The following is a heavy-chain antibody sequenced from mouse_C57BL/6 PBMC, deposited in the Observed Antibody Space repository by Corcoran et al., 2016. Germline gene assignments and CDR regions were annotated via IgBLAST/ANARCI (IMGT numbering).Heavy chain of an antibody. D-gene: IGHD2-5*01. CDR1: GYSITSGYY. V-gene: IGHV3-6*01. CDR2: ISYDGSN. J-gene: IGHJ4*01. CDR3: ARASYYSNPYAMDY. Sequence: DVQLQESGPGLVKPSQSLSLTRSVTGYSITSGYYWNWIRQFPGNKLEWMGYISYDGSNNYNPSLKNRISITRDTSKNQFFLKLNSVTTEDTATYYCARASYYSNPYAMDYWGQGTSVTVSS.